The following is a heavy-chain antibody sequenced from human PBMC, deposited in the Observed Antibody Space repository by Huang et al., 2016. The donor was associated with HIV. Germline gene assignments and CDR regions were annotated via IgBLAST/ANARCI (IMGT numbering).Heavy chain of an antibody. Sequence: QVQLQQWGAGLLKPSETLSLTCAVYGGSFSGYYWSWVRQPPGKGLEWIGEINHGGSTNYSPSLKSRVTLSIDTSKNQFSLKLRSVTAADTTVYDCAGDTSMINGDYWGQGTLVTVSS. V-gene: IGHV4-34*01. CDR2: INHGGST. CDR1: GGSFSGYY. CDR3: AGDTSMINGDY. D-gene: IGHD5-18*01. J-gene: IGHJ4*02.